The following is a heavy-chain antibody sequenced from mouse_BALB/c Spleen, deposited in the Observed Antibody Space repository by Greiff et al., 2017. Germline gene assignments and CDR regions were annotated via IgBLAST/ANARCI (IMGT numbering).Heavy chain of an antibody. CDR3: ARHSYYYGSSYGLFAY. J-gene: IGHJ3*01. CDR2: ISSGGSYT. Sequence: DVKLVESGGDLVKPGGSLKLSCAASGFTFSSYGMSWVRQTPDKRLEWVATISSGGSYTYYPDSVKGRFTISRDNAKNTLYLQMSSLKSEDTAMYYCARHSYYYGSSYGLFAYWGQGTLVTVSA. D-gene: IGHD1-1*01. CDR1: GFTFSSYG. V-gene: IGHV5-6*02.